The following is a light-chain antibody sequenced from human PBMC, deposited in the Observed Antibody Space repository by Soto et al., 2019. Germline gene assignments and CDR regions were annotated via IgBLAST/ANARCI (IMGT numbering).Light chain of an antibody. J-gene: IGKJ4*01. CDR2: AAS. CDR1: QSVSGF. V-gene: IGKV3-15*01. Sequence: EVVMTQSPGTLSVSPGEGATLSCRASQSVSGFLAWYQQKPGQAPRLLIYAASTRATGIPARFSGRGSGTEFTLIISSLQSEDFAVYYCQQYNKWPLTFGGGTKVEVK. CDR3: QQYNKWPLT.